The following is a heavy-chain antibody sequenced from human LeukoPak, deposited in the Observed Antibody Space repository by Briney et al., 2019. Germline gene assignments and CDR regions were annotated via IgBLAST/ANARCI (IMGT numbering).Heavy chain of an antibody. J-gene: IGHJ6*02. CDR2: MNPNSGNT. V-gene: IGHV1-8*01. CDR1: GYTFTSYD. Sequence: ASVKVSCKASGYTFTSYDINWVRQATGQGLAWMGWMNPNSGNTGYAQKFQGRVTMTRNTSISTAYMELSSLRSEDTAVYYCARLREREYYDFWSGYYGEYYYYGMDVWGQGTTVTVSS. CDR3: ARLREREYYDFWSGYYGEYYYYGMDV. D-gene: IGHD3-3*01.